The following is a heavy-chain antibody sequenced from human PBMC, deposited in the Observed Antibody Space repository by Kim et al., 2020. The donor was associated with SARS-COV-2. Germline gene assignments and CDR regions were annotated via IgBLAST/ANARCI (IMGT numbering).Heavy chain of an antibody. V-gene: IGHV3-53*01. D-gene: IGHD3-9*01. J-gene: IGHJ3*02. CDR2: IYSGVST. CDR3: ARDGRSNYDILTGYANDAFDI. Sequence: GGSLRLSCAASGFTVSSNYMSWVRQAPGKGLEWVSVIYSGVSTYYADSVKGRFTFSRDNSKNTLYLQMNSLRAEDTAVYYCARDGRSNYDILTGYANDAFDIWGQGTMVTVSS. CDR1: GFTVSSNY.